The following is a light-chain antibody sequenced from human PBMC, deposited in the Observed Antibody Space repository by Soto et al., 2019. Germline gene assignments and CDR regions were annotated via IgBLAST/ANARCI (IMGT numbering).Light chain of an antibody. V-gene: IGKV3-20*01. J-gene: IGKJ1*01. CDR1: QSVGSIY. Sequence: EIVLTQSPGTLSLSPGERATLSCRASQSVGSIYLAWYQQKPGQAPRLLISGASGRATGIPDRFSGSGSGTDFTLTISRLEPEDFAVYYCQQYGSLPWTFGQGTKV. CDR3: QQYGSLPWT. CDR2: GAS.